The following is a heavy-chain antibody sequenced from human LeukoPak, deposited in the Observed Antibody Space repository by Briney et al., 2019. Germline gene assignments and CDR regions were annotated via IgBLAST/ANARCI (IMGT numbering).Heavy chain of an antibody. Sequence: GASVKVSCKASGYTFTSYYMHWVRQAPGQGLEGMGIINPSGGSTSYAQTFQGRVTMTRDMSTSTVYMELSSLRAEDTAVYYCARRGHGCSGGSCYFSFSFYYYMDVWGKGTTVTVSS. D-gene: IGHD2-15*01. J-gene: IGHJ6*03. CDR3: ARRGHGCSGGSCYFSFSFYYYMDV. V-gene: IGHV1-46*01. CDR2: INPSGGST. CDR1: GYTFTSYY.